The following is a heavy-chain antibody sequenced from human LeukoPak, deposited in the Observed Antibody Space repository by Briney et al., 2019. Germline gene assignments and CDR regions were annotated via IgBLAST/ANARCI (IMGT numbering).Heavy chain of an antibody. J-gene: IGHJ4*02. CDR2: INHSGST. V-gene: IGHV4-34*01. CDR3: ASLLAFDY. CDR1: GGSFSGYY. Sequence: PSETLSLTCAVYGGSFSGYYWSWIRPPPGKGLEWIGEINHSGSTNYNPSLKSRVTISVDTSKNQFSLKLSSVTAADTAVYYCASLLAFDYWGQGTLVTVSS.